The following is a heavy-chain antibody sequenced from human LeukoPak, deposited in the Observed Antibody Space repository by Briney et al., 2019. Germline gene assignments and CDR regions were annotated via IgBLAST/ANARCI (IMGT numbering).Heavy chain of an antibody. D-gene: IGHD3-3*01. J-gene: IGHJ5*02. CDR1: GYTFTSYG. CDR2: ISAYNGNT. Sequence: ASVKVSCKASGYTFTSYGISWVRQAPGQGLEWMGWISAYNGNTNYAQKLQGRVTMTTDTSTSTAYMELRSLRSDDTAVYYCARAGETIFGAPNWFDPWGQGTLVTVSS. CDR3: ARAGETIFGAPNWFDP. V-gene: IGHV1-18*01.